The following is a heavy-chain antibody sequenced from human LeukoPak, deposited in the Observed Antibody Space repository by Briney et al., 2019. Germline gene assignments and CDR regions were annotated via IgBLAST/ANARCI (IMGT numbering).Heavy chain of an antibody. Sequence: GGSLRLSCEASGFTFRSYWMSWVRQVPGKGLEWVANIKQDGSEKYYVDSVKGRFTISRDNAKKSLYLQMNSLRAEDTAVYYCARDGGPFDYWGQGTLVIVSS. V-gene: IGHV3-7*01. CDR1: GFTFRSYW. D-gene: IGHD3-16*01. CDR3: ARDGGPFDY. CDR2: IKQDGSEK. J-gene: IGHJ4*02.